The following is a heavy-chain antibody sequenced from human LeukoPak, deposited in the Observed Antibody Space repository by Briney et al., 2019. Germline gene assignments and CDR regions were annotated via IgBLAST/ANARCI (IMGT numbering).Heavy chain of an antibody. Sequence: PSETLSLTCTVSGGSISSSTYYWGWIRQPPGKGLEWIGSIYYSGSTYYNPSLESRVTISIDTSKNQFSLRLNSVTAADTAVYYCASPSGSGANSAYWGQGTPVTVSS. CDR3: ASPSGSGANSAY. D-gene: IGHD3-10*01. CDR1: GGSISSSTYY. J-gene: IGHJ4*02. CDR2: IYYSGST. V-gene: IGHV4-39*01.